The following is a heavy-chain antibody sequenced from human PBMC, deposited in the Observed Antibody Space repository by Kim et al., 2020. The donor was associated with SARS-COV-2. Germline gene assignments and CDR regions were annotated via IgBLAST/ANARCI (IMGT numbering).Heavy chain of an antibody. CDR1: GFNFNSYS. CDR2: ISSSTTTI. D-gene: IGHD3-10*01. Sequence: GGSLRLSCAASGFNFNSYSMNWVRQAPGKGLEWVSFISSSTTTIYYADSVRGRFTISRDNAKNSLFLQMNSLRDEDTAVYYCARCPLSMTMVRGMITTTLFYYYGLDAWGQGTTVTVSS. V-gene: IGHV3-48*02. CDR3: ARCPLSMTMVRGMITTTLFYYYGLDA. J-gene: IGHJ6*02.